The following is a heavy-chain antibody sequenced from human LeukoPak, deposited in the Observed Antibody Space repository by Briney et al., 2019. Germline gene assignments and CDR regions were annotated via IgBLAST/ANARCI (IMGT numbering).Heavy chain of an antibody. Sequence: GQSLRLSCAASGFTFSNYAMRSVRQAPGKGLEWVSLISSGGTYEYYADSVKGRFTISRDNSKNTLYLQLNSLRAEDTAVYYCARDSTYYYDSGSSGPHYFDNWGQGTLVTVSS. D-gene: IGHD3-10*01. V-gene: IGHV3-30*01. CDR2: ISSGGTYE. CDR3: ARDSTYYYDSGSSGPHYFDN. J-gene: IGHJ4*02. CDR1: GFTFSNYA.